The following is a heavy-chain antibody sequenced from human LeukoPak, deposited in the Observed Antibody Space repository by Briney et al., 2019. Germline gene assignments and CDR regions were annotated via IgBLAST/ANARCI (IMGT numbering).Heavy chain of an antibody. Sequence: PGGSLRLSCAASGFTFSSYAMSWVRQAPGKGLEWVSAISGSGGSTYYADSVKGRFTISRDNSKNTLYLQMNSLRAEDTAVYYCARSMGRGYSYGRPLDYWGQGTLVTVSS. D-gene: IGHD5-18*01. J-gene: IGHJ4*02. CDR1: GFTFSSYA. CDR2: ISGSGGST. CDR3: ARSMGRGYSYGRPLDY. V-gene: IGHV3-23*01.